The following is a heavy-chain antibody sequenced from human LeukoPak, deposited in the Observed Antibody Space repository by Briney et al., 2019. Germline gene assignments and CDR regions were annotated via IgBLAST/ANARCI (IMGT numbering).Heavy chain of an antibody. D-gene: IGHD1-26*01. CDR3: ARGGSYYFDY. J-gene: IGHJ4*02. V-gene: IGHV1-18*01. CDR2: ISGSTGNT. CDR1: AYSFTRYG. Sequence: ASVRVSCKASAYSFTRYGVSWVRQAPGQGLEWMGWISGSTGNTKYVEKFQGRLTVTADTSTGTAYLDLTKLRIDDTAVYFCARGGSYYFDYWGQGTLVTVSS.